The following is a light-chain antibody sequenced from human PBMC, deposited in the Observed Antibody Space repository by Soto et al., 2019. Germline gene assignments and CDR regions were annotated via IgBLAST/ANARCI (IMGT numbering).Light chain of an antibody. CDR2: RNN. J-gene: IGLJ2*01. CDR1: SSNIGSNY. CDR3: AAWDDSLSGLV. Sequence: QPVLTQPPSASGTPGQRVTISCSGSSSNIGSNYVYWYQQLPGTAPKLLIYRNNQRPSGVPDRFSGSKSGTSASLAISGLRYEDEADYYCAAWDDSLSGLVFGGGTKLTVL. V-gene: IGLV1-47*01.